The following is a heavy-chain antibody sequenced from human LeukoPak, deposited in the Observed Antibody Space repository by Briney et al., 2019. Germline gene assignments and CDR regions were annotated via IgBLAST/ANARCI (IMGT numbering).Heavy chain of an antibody. J-gene: IGHJ4*02. V-gene: IGHV4-34*01. CDR3: ARRGWSTIDY. CDR1: GGSLSGYY. Sequence: SETLSLTCAVYGGSLSGYYWSWIRQPPGKGLEWIGEINHSGSTNYNPSLKSRVTISVDTSKNQFSLKLSSVTAADTAVYYCARRGWSTIDYWGQGTLVTVSS. CDR2: INHSGST. D-gene: IGHD6-19*01.